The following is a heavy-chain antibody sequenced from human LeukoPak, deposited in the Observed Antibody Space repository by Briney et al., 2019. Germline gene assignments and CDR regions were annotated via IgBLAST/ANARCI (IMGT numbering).Heavy chain of an antibody. CDR2: ISAYNGNT. D-gene: IGHD6-13*01. CDR3: ARAKNTKFSHPAAQDY. Sequence: ASVKVSCKASGYTFTSYGISWVRQAPGQGLEWMGWISAYNGNTNYAQKLQGRVTMTTDTSTSTAYMELRSLRSDDTAVYYCARAKNTKFSHPAAQDYWGQGTLVTVSS. CDR1: GYTFTSYG. V-gene: IGHV1-18*01. J-gene: IGHJ4*02.